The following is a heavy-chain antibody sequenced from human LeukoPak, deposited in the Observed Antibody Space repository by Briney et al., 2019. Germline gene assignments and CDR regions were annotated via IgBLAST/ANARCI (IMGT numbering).Heavy chain of an antibody. V-gene: IGHV3-30-3*01. D-gene: IGHD3-10*01. J-gene: IGHJ4*02. CDR1: GFTVSTTY. CDR3: ARPSGSGSYYNEYYFDS. Sequence: PGGSLRLSCAASGFTVSTTYMSWVRQAPGKGLEWVAVMSFDGSNKYYAESVKGRFSISRDNSKNTLYIQMHSLRPEDTAVYYCARPSGSGSYYNEYYFDSWGQGTLVTVSS. CDR2: MSFDGSNK.